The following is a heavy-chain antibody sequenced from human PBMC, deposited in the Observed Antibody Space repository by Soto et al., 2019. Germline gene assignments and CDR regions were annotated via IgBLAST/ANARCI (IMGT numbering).Heavy chain of an antibody. V-gene: IGHV4-4*07. Sequence: PSETLSLTCTVSGGSISSYYWSWIRQPAGKGLEWIGRIYTSGSTNYNPSLKSRVTMSVDTSKNQFSLKLSSVTAADTAVYYCARDRRYCSGGSCYMVWFDPWGQGNPGHRL. CDR1: GGSISSYY. J-gene: IGHJ5*02. CDR3: ARDRRYCSGGSCYMVWFDP. D-gene: IGHD2-15*01. CDR2: IYTSGST.